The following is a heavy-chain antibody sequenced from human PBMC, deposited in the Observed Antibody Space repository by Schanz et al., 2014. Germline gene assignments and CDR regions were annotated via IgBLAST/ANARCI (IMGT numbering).Heavy chain of an antibody. Sequence: EVQLLESGGGLVQPGGSLRLSCVASGFTFFGSFAMSWVRQAPGKGLEWVSSISSSSSYISYADSVKGRFTISRDNAKNSLYLQMNSLRAEDTAVYYCARPSDSSWYMDVWGKGTTVTVSS. CDR1: GFTFFGSFA. D-gene: IGHD2-21*02. CDR2: ISSSSSYI. V-gene: IGHV3-21*01. J-gene: IGHJ6*03. CDR3: ARPSDSSWYMDV.